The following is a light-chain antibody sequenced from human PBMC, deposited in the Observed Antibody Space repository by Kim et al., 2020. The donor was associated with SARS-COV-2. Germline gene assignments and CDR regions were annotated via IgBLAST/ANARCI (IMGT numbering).Light chain of an antibody. V-gene: IGLV8-61*01. Sequence: QTVVTQEPSFSVSPGVTVTLTCGLSSGSVSTSYYPSWYQQTPGQAPRTLIYSTNTRSSGVPGRFSGSILGNKAALTITGAHADDESDYYCVLYMGSGIWVFGGGTQLTVL. CDR2: STN. CDR1: SGSVSTSYY. J-gene: IGLJ3*02. CDR3: VLYMGSGIWV.